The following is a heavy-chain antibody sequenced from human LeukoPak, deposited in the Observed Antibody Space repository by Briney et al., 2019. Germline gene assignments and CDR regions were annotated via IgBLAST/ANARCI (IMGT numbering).Heavy chain of an antibody. D-gene: IGHD3-9*01. CDR2: IYTSGST. Sequence: PSETLSLTCTVSGGSISSYYWSWIRQPAGKGLEWIGRIYTSGSTNYIPSLKSRVTMSVDTSKNQFSLKLNSVTAADTAVYYCAREYYDILTGYSPYYYGMDVWGQGTTVTVSS. J-gene: IGHJ6*02. CDR3: AREYYDILTGYSPYYYGMDV. CDR1: GGSISSYY. V-gene: IGHV4-4*07.